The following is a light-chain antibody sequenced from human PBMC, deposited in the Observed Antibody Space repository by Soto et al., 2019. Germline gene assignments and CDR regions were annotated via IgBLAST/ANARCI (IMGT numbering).Light chain of an antibody. J-gene: IGKJ2*01. CDR3: HQYDDGPYT. CDR1: QSVSSN. Sequence: EIVMTQSPATLSVSPWEGATLSGRASQSVSSNVAWYQQIPGQTPRLLIYGASTRATGIPVRFSGSGSGTEFTLTISSLQSEDFAVYYCHQYDDGPYTFGQGTKVDI. V-gene: IGKV3-15*01. CDR2: GAS.